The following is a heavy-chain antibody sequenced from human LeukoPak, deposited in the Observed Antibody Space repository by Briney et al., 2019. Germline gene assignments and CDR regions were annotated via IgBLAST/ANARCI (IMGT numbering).Heavy chain of an antibody. Sequence: PGGSLRLSCAASRFTFSNYSMNWVRQAPGKGLEWVSSISSSSSTIYYADSVKGRFTISRDNAKNSLYLQMNSLRAEDTAVYYCARVRPMVRGVTIYFDYWGQGTLVTVSS. J-gene: IGHJ4*02. CDR1: RFTFSNYS. V-gene: IGHV3-48*04. CDR2: ISSSSSTI. CDR3: ARVRPMVRGVTIYFDY. D-gene: IGHD3-10*01.